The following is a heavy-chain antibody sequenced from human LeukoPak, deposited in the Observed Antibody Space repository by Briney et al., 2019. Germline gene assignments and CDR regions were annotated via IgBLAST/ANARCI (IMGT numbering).Heavy chain of an antibody. CDR3: ARDFEYYYDSSGYYYPFDY. D-gene: IGHD3-22*01. J-gene: IGHJ4*02. CDR1: GFTFSSYS. V-gene: IGHV3-48*04. CDR2: ISSSSSTI. Sequence: GGSLRLSCAASGFTFSSYSMNWVRQAPGRGLEWVSYISSSSSTIYYADSVKGRFTISRDNAKNSLYLQMNSLRAEDTAVYYCARDFEYYYDSSGYYYPFDYWGQGTLVTVSS.